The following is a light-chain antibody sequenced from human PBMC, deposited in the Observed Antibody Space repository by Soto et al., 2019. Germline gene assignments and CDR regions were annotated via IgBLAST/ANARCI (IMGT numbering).Light chain of an antibody. J-gene: IGLJ1*01. Sequence: QPERSHLPPGFPAQGRRVTLSCAGTSCNIGNNHVSWYQQLPGTAPKLLIYDNNKRPSGIPDRFSGSKSGTSATLGITGLQTGDEADYYCGTWDSSLSAYVFGTGTKVTVL. CDR1: SCNIGNNH. CDR3: GTWDSSLSAYV. CDR2: DNN. V-gene: IGLV1-51*01.